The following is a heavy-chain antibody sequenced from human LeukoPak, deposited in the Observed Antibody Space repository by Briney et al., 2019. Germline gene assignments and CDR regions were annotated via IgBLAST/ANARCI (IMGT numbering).Heavy chain of an antibody. CDR1: GFTFSSYD. CDR3: AREESYCSSTSCIGNDY. CDR2: IGTAGDT. Sequence: PGGSLRLSCAASGFTFSSYDMHWVRQATGKGLEWVSAIGTAGDTYYPDSVKGRFTISRDNSKNTLYLQMNSLRAEDTAVYYCAREESYCSSTSCIGNDYWGQGTLVTVSS. D-gene: IGHD2-2*01. V-gene: IGHV3-13*01. J-gene: IGHJ4*02.